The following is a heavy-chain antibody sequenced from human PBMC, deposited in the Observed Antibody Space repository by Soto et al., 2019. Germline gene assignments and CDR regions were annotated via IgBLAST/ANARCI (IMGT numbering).Heavy chain of an antibody. CDR1: GYSFFTYW. D-gene: IGHD3-16*01. Sequence: EVQLVQSGIEVKKPGESLKISCKASGYSFFTYWIGWVRQMPGKGLEWMGVIYPGDSDTRYSPSFQGQVTISADKSITTAYLQWSSLKASDTAIYYCVRLTSLISPGGYFDFWGQGALVTVSS. CDR3: VRLTSLISPGGYFDF. CDR2: IYPGDSDT. V-gene: IGHV5-51*03. J-gene: IGHJ4*02.